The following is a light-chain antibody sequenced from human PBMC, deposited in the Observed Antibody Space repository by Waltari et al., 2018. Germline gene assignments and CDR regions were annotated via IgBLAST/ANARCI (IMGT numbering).Light chain of an antibody. V-gene: IGLV3-1*01. CDR1: KLGHKH. Sequence: SYELTQPPSVSVSPGQTASITCSGDKLGHKHPCWYQQKPGQSPVLVIYQDNKRPSGIPERFSGSNSGNTATLTISGTQAMDEADYYCQAWDSSTLYVFGTGTKVTVL. CDR2: QDN. CDR3: QAWDSSTLYV. J-gene: IGLJ1*01.